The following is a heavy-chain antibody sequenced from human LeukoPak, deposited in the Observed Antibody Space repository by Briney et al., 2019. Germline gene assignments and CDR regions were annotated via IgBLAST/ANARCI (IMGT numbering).Heavy chain of an antibody. Sequence: SVKVSCKASGYRFNSHGMNWVRQAPGQGLEWMGGIIPIFGTANYAQKFQGRVTITADESTSTAYMELSSLRSEDTAVYYCALIAAAGKDNYYYYGMDVWGQGTTVTVSS. CDR1: GYRFNSHG. V-gene: IGHV1-69*13. D-gene: IGHD6-13*01. J-gene: IGHJ6*02. CDR3: ALIAAAGKDNYYYYGMDV. CDR2: IIPIFGTA.